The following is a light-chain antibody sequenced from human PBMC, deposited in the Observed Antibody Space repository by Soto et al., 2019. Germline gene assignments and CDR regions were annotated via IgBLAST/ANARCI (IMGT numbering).Light chain of an antibody. CDR1: QSISSY. CDR2: AAS. Sequence: DREMSQSTFSLSASVGSIITITCRASQSISSYLNWYQQKPGKAPKLLIYAASSLQSGVPSRFSVSGSGTDFTLTICTVQPYDFATYYCHSSYCTPVSFGQGTRLDNK. V-gene: IGKV1-39*01. CDR3: HSSYCTPVS. J-gene: IGKJ5*01.